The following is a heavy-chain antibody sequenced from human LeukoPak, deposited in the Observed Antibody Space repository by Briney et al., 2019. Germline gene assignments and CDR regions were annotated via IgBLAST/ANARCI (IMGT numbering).Heavy chain of an antibody. D-gene: IGHD3-10*01. CDR2: IYPGDYDT. J-gene: IGHJ4*02. V-gene: IGHV5-51*06. Sequence: GESLKIPCMGSGYSFTSYCIGWVRQMPGKGLEWMGIIYPGDYDTRYSPSFEGQITIFADKSISTAYLQWSSLKASDTAMYYCARYAYYYGSHFDYWGEGSLVTVSS. CDR1: GYSFTSYC. CDR3: ARYAYYYGSHFDY.